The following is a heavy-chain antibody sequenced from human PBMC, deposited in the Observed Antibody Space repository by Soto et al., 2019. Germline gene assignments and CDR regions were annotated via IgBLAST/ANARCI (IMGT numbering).Heavy chain of an antibody. CDR3: ARGRRPSAVAGQYNWFDP. J-gene: IGHJ5*02. CDR1: GYTFTSYD. Sequence: QVQLVQSGAEVKKPGASVKVSCKASGYTFTSYDINWVRQATGQGLEWMGWMNPNSGNTGYAQKLQGRVTMNRNTSISTAYMELSSLRSEDTAVYYCARGRRPSAVAGQYNWFDPWGQGTLVTVSS. CDR2: MNPNSGNT. V-gene: IGHV1-8*01. D-gene: IGHD6-19*01.